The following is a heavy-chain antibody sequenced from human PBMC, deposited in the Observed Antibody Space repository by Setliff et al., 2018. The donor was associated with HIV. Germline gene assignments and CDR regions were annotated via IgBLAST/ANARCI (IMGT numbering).Heavy chain of an antibody. Sequence: PSETLSLTCGVSGYSISSDYCWGWIRQPPGKGLEWIGNMCHGGNNNYYNPSLKSRVTISVDTSKNQFFLKVTSVAAADTAVYYCARVASGYDYGWLDPWGQGTLVTVSS. CDR1: GYSISSDYC. CDR3: ARVASGYDYGWLDP. CDR2: MCHGGNNN. J-gene: IGHJ5*02. D-gene: IGHD5-12*01. V-gene: IGHV4-38-2*01.